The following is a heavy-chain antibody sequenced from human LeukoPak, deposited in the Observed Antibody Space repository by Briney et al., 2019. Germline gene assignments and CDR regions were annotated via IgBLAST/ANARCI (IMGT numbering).Heavy chain of an antibody. J-gene: IGHJ4*02. D-gene: IGHD4-11*01. CDR2: ISYDGSNK. CDR1: GFTFSSYA. V-gene: IGHV3-30*04. Sequence: GGSLRLSCAASGFTFSSYAMHWVRQAPGEGLEWVAVISYDGSNKYYADSVKGRFTISRDNSKNTLYLQMNSLRAEDTAVYYCARDTDYNGNYFDYWGQGTLVTVSS. CDR3: ARDTDYNGNYFDY.